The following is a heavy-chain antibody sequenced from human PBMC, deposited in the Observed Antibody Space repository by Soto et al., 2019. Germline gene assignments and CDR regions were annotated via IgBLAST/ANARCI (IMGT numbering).Heavy chain of an antibody. CDR2: IKPDGSDK. J-gene: IGHJ3*02. Sequence: EVQLVESGGGLVQPGESLRLSCAASGFSFYNYWMNWVRQAPGKVPEWVANIKPDGSDKNYVDSVKGRFTISRDNAKNSLFLQMNSLRAEDTAVYYCARGSSNAFDIWGQGTMVTVSS. CDR1: GFSFYNYW. CDR3: ARGSSNAFDI. V-gene: IGHV3-7*02.